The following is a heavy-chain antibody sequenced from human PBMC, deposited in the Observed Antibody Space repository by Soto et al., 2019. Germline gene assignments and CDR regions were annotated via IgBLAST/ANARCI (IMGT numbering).Heavy chain of an antibody. J-gene: IGHJ3*02. CDR1: GGTFSSYT. CDR2: IIPILGIT. CDR3: ARVYDFWSGYPGDQPDAFAI. D-gene: IGHD3-3*01. V-gene: IGHV1-69*02. Sequence: SVKVSCKASGGTFSSYTISWVRQAPGQGLEWMGRIIPILGITNYAQKFQGRVTITADKSTSTAYMELSSLRSDDTAVYYCARVYDFWSGYPGDQPDAFAIWGQGTMVTVSS.